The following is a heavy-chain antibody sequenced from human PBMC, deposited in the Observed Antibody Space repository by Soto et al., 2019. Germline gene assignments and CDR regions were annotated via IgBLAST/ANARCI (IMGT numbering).Heavy chain of an antibody. J-gene: IGHJ3*02. CDR2: ISAFSSPI. V-gene: IGHV3-21*02. CDR3: VRGGRGYTRDDVFDI. Sequence: EAQLVESGGGLVKPGGSLRLSCVDSGFTFSSYSMNWVRQAPGKGLEWVSSISAFSSPIFYADSVKGRYTIPRDNAKNSLYLQMRSLRAEDTAVYYCVRGGRGYTRDDVFDIWGQGTMVTVSS. CDR1: GFTFSSYS. D-gene: IGHD6-25*01.